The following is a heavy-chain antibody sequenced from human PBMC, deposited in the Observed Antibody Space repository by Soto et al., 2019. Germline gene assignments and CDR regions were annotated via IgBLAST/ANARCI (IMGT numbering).Heavy chain of an antibody. CDR3: AISFVVPAAILVV. Sequence: QVQLVQSGAEVKKPGSSVKVSCKASGGTFSSYTISWVRQAPGQGLEWMGRIIPILGIANYAQKFQGRVTITADKSTSTAYMELSSLRSEDTAVYYCAISFVVPAAILVVWGQGTLVTVSS. CDR1: GGTFSSYT. CDR2: IIPILGIA. J-gene: IGHJ4*02. D-gene: IGHD2-2*01. V-gene: IGHV1-69*02.